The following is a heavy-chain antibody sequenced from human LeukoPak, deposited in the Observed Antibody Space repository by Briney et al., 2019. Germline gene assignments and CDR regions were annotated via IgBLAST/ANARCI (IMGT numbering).Heavy chain of an antibody. J-gene: IGHJ5*02. CDR3: AKVPTVTRLHNWFDP. D-gene: IGHD4-11*01. V-gene: IGHV3-23*01. CDR1: RLTFSTYG. CDR2: ISGSGGRT. Sequence: GGSLRLSCATSRLTFSTYGMSWVRQAPGEGRDWVSAISGSGGRTFYADSVKGRFTISRDNSKNTLYLQMNGLRAKHTVVYYCAKVPTVTRLHNWFDPWPQRTRVTVFS.